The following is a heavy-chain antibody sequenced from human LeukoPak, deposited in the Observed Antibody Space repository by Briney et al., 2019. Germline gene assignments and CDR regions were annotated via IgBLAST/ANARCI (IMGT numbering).Heavy chain of an antibody. CDR1: GYTFTSYW. D-gene: IGHD1-20*01. Sequence: GESLKISCKGSGYTFTSYWIVWVRQMPGKGPEWMGMIFPGDSHTKYSPSFEGQITISADKSISSAYLQWSSLKASDTAIYYCARLRDNWEDYWGQGTLVTVSS. CDR3: ARLRDNWEDY. V-gene: IGHV5-51*01. J-gene: IGHJ4*02. CDR2: IFPGDSHT.